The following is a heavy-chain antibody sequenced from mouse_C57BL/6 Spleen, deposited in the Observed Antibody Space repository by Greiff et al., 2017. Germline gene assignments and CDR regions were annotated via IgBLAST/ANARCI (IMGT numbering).Heavy chain of an antibody. CDR1: GFNFKNTY. D-gene: IGHD3-1*01. V-gene: IGHV14-3*01. Sequence: EVQLQQSVAELVRPGASVKLSCTASGFNFKNTYMHWVKQRPEQGLEWIGRIDPANGNTKYAPKFQGKATITADTSSNTAYLQLSSLTSEDTAICYCARSGPGGAMDYWGQGTSVTVSS. CDR3: ARSGPGGAMDY. CDR2: IDPANGNT. J-gene: IGHJ4*01.